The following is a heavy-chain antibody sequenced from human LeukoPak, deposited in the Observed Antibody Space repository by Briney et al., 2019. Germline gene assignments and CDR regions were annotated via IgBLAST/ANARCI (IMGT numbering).Heavy chain of an antibody. CDR1: GFTFSSFG. J-gene: IGHJ4*02. CDR3: ARDYRWSGYTFDY. Sequence: GGTLRLSCEGSGFTFSSFGMSWVRQAPGKGLEWVSSISGSGGSPYYADSVKGRSTISRDNSKNTLYLQMNSLRAEDTAVYYCARDYRWSGYTFDYWGQGTLVTVSS. CDR2: ISGSGGSP. D-gene: IGHD3-3*01. V-gene: IGHV3-23*01.